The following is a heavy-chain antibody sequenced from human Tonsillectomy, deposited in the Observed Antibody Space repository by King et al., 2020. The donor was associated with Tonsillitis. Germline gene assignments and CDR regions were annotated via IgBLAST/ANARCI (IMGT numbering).Heavy chain of an antibody. Sequence: VQLVESGGVVVQPGGSLRLSCAASGFTFDDYTMHWVRQAPGKGLEWGSLINWDGGGTYYADSVKGRFTISRDNSQNSLYLQMNSLRTEDTALYSCAKDARAVAGTYAEYFQHWGQGTLVTVSS. CDR2: INWDGGGT. CDR3: AKDARAVAGTYAEYFQH. D-gene: IGHD6-19*01. J-gene: IGHJ1*01. V-gene: IGHV3-43*01. CDR1: GFTFDDYT.